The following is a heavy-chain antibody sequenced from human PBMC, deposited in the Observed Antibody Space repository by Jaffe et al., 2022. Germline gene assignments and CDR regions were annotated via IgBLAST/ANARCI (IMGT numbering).Heavy chain of an antibody. V-gene: IGHV4-4*02. Sequence: QVQLQESGPGLVKPSGTLSLTCAVSGGSISSSNWWSWVRQPPGKGLEWIGEIYHSGSTNYNPSLKSRVTISVDKSKNQFSLKLSSVTAADTAVYYCARVSKQQLPTDYYYYYMDVWGKGTTVTVSS. CDR2: IYHSGST. D-gene: IGHD6-13*01. CDR1: GGSISSSNW. J-gene: IGHJ6*03. CDR3: ARVSKQQLPTDYYYYYMDV.